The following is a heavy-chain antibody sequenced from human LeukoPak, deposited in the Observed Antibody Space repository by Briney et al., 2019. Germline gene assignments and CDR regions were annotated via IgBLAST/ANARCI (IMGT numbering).Heavy chain of an antibody. Sequence: VASVKVSCKASGFTFTSSAVQWVRQARGQRLEWIGWIVVGSGNTNYAQKFQERVTITRDMSTSTAYMELSSLRSEDTAVYYCAAGLYSSGWYTTIDYWGQGTLVTVSS. V-gene: IGHV1-58*01. CDR3: AAGLYSSGWYTTIDY. CDR2: IVVGSGNT. D-gene: IGHD6-19*01. J-gene: IGHJ4*02. CDR1: GFTFTSSA.